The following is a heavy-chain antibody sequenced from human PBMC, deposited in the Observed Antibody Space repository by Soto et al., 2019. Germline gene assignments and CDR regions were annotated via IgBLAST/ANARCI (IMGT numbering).Heavy chain of an antibody. Sequence: QLQLQESGSGLVKPSQTLSLTCAVSGGSISSGGYSWSWIRQPPGKGLEWIGYIYHSGSTYYNPSPNRRVHITVDRSKDQFSLKLISVTAAATAVYYCAREYYYGTGSYCQHWGQGTLGTVSS. V-gene: IGHV4-30-2*01. CDR3: AREYYYGTGSYCQH. CDR1: GGSISSGGYS. D-gene: IGHD3-10*01. J-gene: IGHJ1*01. CDR2: IYHSGST.